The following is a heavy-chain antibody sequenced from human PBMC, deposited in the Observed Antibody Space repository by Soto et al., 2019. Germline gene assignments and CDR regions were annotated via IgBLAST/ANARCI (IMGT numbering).Heavy chain of an antibody. Sequence: ASVKVSCKASGYRFTSYGIGWVRQATGQGLEWMGWMNPNSGNTGYAQKFQGRVTMTRNTSISTAYMELSSLRSEDTAVYYCARERTYFGDYWGQGTLVTVSS. J-gene: IGHJ4*02. CDR1: GYRFTSYG. V-gene: IGHV1-8*02. CDR3: ARERTYFGDY. CDR2: MNPNSGNT. D-gene: IGHD3-9*01.